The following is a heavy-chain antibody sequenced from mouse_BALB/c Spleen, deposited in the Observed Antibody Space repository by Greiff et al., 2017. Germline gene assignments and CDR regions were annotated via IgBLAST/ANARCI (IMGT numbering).Heavy chain of an antibody. J-gene: IGHJ2*01. V-gene: IGHV5-6-3*01. CDR1: GFTFSSYG. CDR3: ARGDYGYNYFDY. D-gene: IGHD1-2*01. Sequence: EVQLVESGGGLVQPGGSLKLSCAASGFTFSSYGMSWVRQTPDKRLELVATINSNGGSTYYPDSVKGRFTISRDNAKNTLYLQMSSLKSEDTAMYYGARGDYGYNYFDYWGQGTTLTVSS. CDR2: INSNGGST.